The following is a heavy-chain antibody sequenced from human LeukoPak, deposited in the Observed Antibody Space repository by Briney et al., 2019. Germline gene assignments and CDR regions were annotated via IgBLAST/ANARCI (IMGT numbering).Heavy chain of an antibody. CDR3: ARGLRYYYGSGSYYKGGSAFDI. Sequence: KPSETLSLTCAVYGGSFSGYYWSWIRQPPGKGLEWIGEINHSGSTNYNPSLKSRVTISVDTSKNQFSLKLSSVTAADTAVYYRARGLRYYYGSGSYYKGGSAFDIWGQGTMVTVSS. D-gene: IGHD3-10*01. J-gene: IGHJ3*02. CDR1: GGSFSGYY. V-gene: IGHV4-34*01. CDR2: INHSGST.